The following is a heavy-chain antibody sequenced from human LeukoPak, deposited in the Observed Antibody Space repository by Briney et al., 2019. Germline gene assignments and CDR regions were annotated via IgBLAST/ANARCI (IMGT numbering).Heavy chain of an antibody. Sequence: GGSLRLSCAASGFTFSDHYMDWVRQAPGKGLEWVGRTRNKANSYTTEYAASVKGRFTISRDDSKNSLYLQMNSLKTEDTAVYYCARIYSSSWYYLDCWGQGTLVTVSS. CDR3: ARIYSSSWYYLDC. CDR1: GFTFSDHY. V-gene: IGHV3-72*01. CDR2: TRNKANSYTT. D-gene: IGHD6-13*01. J-gene: IGHJ4*02.